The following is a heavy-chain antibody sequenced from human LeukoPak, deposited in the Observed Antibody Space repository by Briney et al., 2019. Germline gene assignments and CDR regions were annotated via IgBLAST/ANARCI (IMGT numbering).Heavy chain of an antibody. CDR3: ARVGDCTNGVCYRYYFDY. J-gene: IGHJ4*02. CDR1: GYTFNGYY. Sequence: GASVKVSCKASGYTFNGYYMHWVRQAPGQGLEWMGRINPNSGGTNYAQKFQGRVTMTRDTSISTAYMELSRLRSDDTAVYYCARVGDCTNGVCYRYYFDYWGQGTLVTVS. CDR2: INPNSGGT. D-gene: IGHD2-8*01. V-gene: IGHV1-2*06.